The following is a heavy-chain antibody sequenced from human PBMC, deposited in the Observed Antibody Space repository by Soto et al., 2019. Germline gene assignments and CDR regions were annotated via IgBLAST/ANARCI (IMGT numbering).Heavy chain of an antibody. CDR2: IYYSGST. Sequence: SETLSLTCTVSGGSIGSGGYYWSGIRQHPGKGLEWIGYIYYSGSTYYNPSLKSRVTISVDTSKNQFSLKLSSVTAADTAVYYFARSPQPIVLMVYAPTGYFDYWGKGTLVTVSS. CDR3: ARSPQPIVLMVYAPTGYFDY. V-gene: IGHV4-31*03. CDR1: GGSIGSGGYY. D-gene: IGHD2-8*01. J-gene: IGHJ4*02.